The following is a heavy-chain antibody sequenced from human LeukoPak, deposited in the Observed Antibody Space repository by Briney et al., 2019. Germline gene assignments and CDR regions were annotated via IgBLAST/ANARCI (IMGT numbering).Heavy chain of an antibody. CDR2: IIPILGIA. J-gene: IGHJ6*02. D-gene: IGHD3-9*01. Sequence: ASVKVSCKASGGTFSSYAISWVRQAPGQGREWMGRIIPILGIASYAQKFQGRVTITADKSTSTAYMELSSLRSEDTAVYYCARGDIQGHYYYGMDVWGQGTTVTVSS. CDR1: GGTFSSYA. CDR3: ARGDIQGHYYYGMDV. V-gene: IGHV1-69*04.